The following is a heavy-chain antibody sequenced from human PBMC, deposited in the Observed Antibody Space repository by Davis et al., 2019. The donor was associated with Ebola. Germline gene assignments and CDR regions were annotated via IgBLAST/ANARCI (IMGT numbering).Heavy chain of an antibody. CDR1: GFTFSSYG. V-gene: IGHV3-30*02. CDR2: IRYDGSNK. CDR3: AKGDRLDY. J-gene: IGHJ4*02. Sequence: GESLKIFCAASGFTFSSYGMHWVRQAPGKGLEWVAFIRYDGSNKYYADSVKGRFTISRDNSKNTLYLQMNSLRAEDTAVYYCAKGDRLDYWGQGTLVTVSS.